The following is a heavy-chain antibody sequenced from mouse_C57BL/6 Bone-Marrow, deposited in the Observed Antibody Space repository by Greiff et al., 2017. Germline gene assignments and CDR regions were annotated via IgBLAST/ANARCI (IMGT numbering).Heavy chain of an antibody. Sequence: VQLQQPGTELVKPGASVKLSCKASGYTFTSYWMHWVKQTPGKGLEWIGNINPSNGGTNYNDKFKSKATLTVDKSSSTAYMQLSSLTSEDSAVYYCARIYYGNYDYWGQGTTLTVSS. D-gene: IGHD2-1*01. CDR3: ARIYYGNYDY. J-gene: IGHJ2*01. V-gene: IGHV1-53*01. CDR1: GYTFTSYW. CDR2: INPSNGGT.